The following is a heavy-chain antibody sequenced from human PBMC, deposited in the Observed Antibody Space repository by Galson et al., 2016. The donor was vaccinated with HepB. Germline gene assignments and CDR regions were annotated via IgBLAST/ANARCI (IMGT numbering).Heavy chain of an antibody. D-gene: IGHD1-26*01. CDR3: VRIGGSSYWYEDY. CDR2: IYAGDSDT. CDR1: EYRFINYC. Sequence: QSGAEVKKAGESLKISCQGSEYRFINYCIDWVRQMPGKGLEWMGIIYAGDSDTRYSPSFQGQVTISVDKSIDTAYLQWSSLRASDTAIYYCVRIGGSSYWYEDYWGQGTLVTVSS. V-gene: IGHV5-51*01. J-gene: IGHJ4*02.